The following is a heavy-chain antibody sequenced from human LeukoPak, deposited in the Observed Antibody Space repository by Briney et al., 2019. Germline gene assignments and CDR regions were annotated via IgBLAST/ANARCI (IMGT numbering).Heavy chain of an antibody. J-gene: IGHJ6*02. D-gene: IGHD3-10*01. V-gene: IGHV4-4*07. CDR1: GGSISSYY. Sequence: PSETLSLTCTVSGGSISSYYWSWIRQPAGKGLEWIGRIYTSGSTNYNPSLKSRVTMSVDTSKNQFSLKLSSVTAADTAVYYCARDSRTHSGSYNGYYYYGMDVWGQGTTVTVSS. CDR2: IYTSGST. CDR3: ARDSRTHSGSYNGYYYYGMDV.